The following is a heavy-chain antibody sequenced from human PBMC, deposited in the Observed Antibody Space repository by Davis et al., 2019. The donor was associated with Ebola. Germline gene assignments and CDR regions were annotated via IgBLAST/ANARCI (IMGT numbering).Heavy chain of an antibody. CDR2: INKDGSGT. CDR1: GFTFSSYW. J-gene: IGHJ4*02. D-gene: IGHD3-10*01. V-gene: IGHV3-74*01. Sequence: GESLKISCAASGFTFSSYWMNWVRQAPGKGLVWVSRINKDGSGTSYADSVKGRITIPRDNAKNTLYLQMNSLRAEDTAVYYCGRDYYGSVDSWGQGTLVTVSS. CDR3: GRDYYGSVDS.